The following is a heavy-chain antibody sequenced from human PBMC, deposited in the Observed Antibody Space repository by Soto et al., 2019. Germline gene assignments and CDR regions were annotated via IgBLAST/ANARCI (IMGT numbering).Heavy chain of an antibody. J-gene: IGHJ6*02. CDR1: GYTFTSYG. CDR2: ISAYNGNT. CDR3: ASGWTTVNLRHNYYYGMDV. V-gene: IGHV1-18*01. D-gene: IGHD4-4*01. Sequence: ASVKVSCKASGYTFTSYGISWVRQAPGQGLEWMGWISAYNGNTNYAQKLQGRVTMTTDTSTSTAYMELRSLRSDDTAVYYCASGWTTVNLRHNYYYGMDVWGQGTTVTVSS.